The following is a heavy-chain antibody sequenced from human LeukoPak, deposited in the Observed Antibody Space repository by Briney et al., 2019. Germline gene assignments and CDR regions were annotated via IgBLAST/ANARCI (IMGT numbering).Heavy chain of an antibody. CDR3: ARDLSYCSGGRCYYNWFDP. CDR2: INHSGST. J-gene: IGHJ5*02. D-gene: IGHD2-15*01. CDR1: GGSFSNYY. Sequence: SETLSLTCAVYGGSFSNYYWSWIRQPPGKGLEWIGEINHSGSTNYNPSLESRLTLLVDTSKNQFSLKLSSVTAADTAVYYCARDLSYCSGGRCYYNWFDPWGQGTLVTVSS. V-gene: IGHV4-34*01.